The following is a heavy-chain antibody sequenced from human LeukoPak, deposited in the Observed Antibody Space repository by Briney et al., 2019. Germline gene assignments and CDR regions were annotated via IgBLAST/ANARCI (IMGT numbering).Heavy chain of an antibody. J-gene: IGHJ3*02. CDR1: GFTFSTYG. D-gene: IGHD5-18*01. CDR3: AKGYSYGYRDAFDI. V-gene: IGHV3-30*18. Sequence: GGSLRHSCAASGFTFSTYGMHWVRQAPGKGLEWVAVISYDGNNKYYADSVKGRFTISRDNSKNTLYLQMNSLRAEDTAMYYCAKGYSYGYRDAFDIWGQGTMVTVSS. CDR2: ISYDGNNK.